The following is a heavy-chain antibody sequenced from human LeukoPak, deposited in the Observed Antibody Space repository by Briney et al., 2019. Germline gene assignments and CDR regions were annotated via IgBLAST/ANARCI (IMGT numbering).Heavy chain of an antibody. V-gene: IGHV1-46*01. Sequence: ASVKVSCKASGYTFTSYYMHWVRQAPGQGLEWMGIINPSGGSTSYAQKFQGRVTMTRDMSTSTDYMELSSLRSEDTAVYYCASFFRFGRNADAFDIWGQGTMVTVSS. J-gene: IGHJ3*02. CDR1: GYTFTSYY. D-gene: IGHD3-10*01. CDR2: INPSGGST. CDR3: ASFFRFGRNADAFDI.